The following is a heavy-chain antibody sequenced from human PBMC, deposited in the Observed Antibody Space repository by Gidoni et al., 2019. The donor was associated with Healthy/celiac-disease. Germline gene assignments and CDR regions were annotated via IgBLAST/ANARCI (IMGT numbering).Heavy chain of an antibody. CDR2: ISSSSSNI. D-gene: IGHD2-2*01. CDR1: VFTFSHYS. CDR3: ARPGVPAATPPGAFDI. J-gene: IGHJ3*02. V-gene: IGHV3-48*02. Sequence: EVQLVESGGVLVQPGGSVRLSCAASVFTFSHYSMNWVRQAPGKGLEWVSYISSSSSNIYYADSVKGRFNISRDNDKNSLYLKMNSLRDEDTAVYYCARPGVPAATPPGAFDIWGQGTMVTVSS.